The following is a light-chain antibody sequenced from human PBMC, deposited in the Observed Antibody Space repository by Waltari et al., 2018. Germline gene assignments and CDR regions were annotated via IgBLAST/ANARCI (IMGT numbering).Light chain of an antibody. CDR3: CSFGGGYPVV. J-gene: IGLJ3*02. CDR2: DVN. CDR1: SRDVCAYDD. Sequence: QSALTQPRSVSGSPGQSVTISCTGTSRDVCAYDDFSWYQQHPGKAPKLMIYDVNKRPAGVPDRFSGSKSGNTASLTISGLQAEDEADYYCCSFGGGYPVVFGGGTTLTVL. V-gene: IGLV2-11*01.